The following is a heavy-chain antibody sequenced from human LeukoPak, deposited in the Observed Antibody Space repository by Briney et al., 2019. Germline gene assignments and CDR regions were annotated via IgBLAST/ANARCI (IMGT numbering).Heavy chain of an antibody. Sequence: ASVKVSCKASGHTFTSYGISWVRQAPGQGLEWMGWISAYNGNTNYAQKLQGRVTMTTDTSTSTAYMELRSLRSDDTAVYYCARDPKYYYGSGGTFDYWGQGTLVTVSS. CDR3: ARDPKYYYGSGGTFDY. V-gene: IGHV1-18*04. J-gene: IGHJ4*02. CDR1: GHTFTSYG. D-gene: IGHD3-10*01. CDR2: ISAYNGNT.